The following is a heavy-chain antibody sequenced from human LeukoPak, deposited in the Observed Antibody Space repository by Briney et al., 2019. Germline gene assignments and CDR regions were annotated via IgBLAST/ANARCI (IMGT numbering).Heavy chain of an antibody. CDR2: INHSGST. D-gene: IGHD3-22*01. V-gene: IGHV4-34*01. CDR3: ARGLGYYYDSSGYMH. CDR1: GGSFSGYY. Sequence: SETLSLTCAVYGGSFSGYYWGWIRQPPGKGLEWIGEINHSGSTNYNPSLKSRVTISVDTSKNQFSLKLSSVTAADTAVYYCARGLGYYYDSSGYMHWGQGTLVTVSS. J-gene: IGHJ4*02.